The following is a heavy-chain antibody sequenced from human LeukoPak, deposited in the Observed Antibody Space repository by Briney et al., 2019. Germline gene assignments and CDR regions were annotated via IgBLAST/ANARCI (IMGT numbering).Heavy chain of an antibody. CDR1: GFMFSSYG. CDR2: IRYTGSTK. Sequence: GGSLRLSCAASGFMFSSYGMYWVRQAPGKGLEWVAFIRYTGSTKYYADSVKGRFTISRDNSKNTLYLQMNSLRAEDTAVYYCAKDLNSGSYFFPGDAFDIWGQGTMVTVSS. V-gene: IGHV3-30*02. CDR3: AKDLNSGSYFFPGDAFDI. J-gene: IGHJ3*02. D-gene: IGHD1-26*01.